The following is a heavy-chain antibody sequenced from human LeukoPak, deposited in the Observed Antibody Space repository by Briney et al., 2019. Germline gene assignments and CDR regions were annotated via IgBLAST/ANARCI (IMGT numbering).Heavy chain of an antibody. CDR2: IKRRTDGGTT. CDR1: GFTFSNAW. V-gene: IGHV3-15*01. Sequence: GGSLRLSCAASGFTFSNAWMSWVRQAPGEGLEWGGRIKRRTDGGTTDYAAPVKGRFTISRDDAKNTLYLQMKSLKTEDTAVYYCTTGLPDYYYGMDVWGQGTTVTVSS. J-gene: IGHJ6*02. CDR3: TTGLPDYYYGMDV.